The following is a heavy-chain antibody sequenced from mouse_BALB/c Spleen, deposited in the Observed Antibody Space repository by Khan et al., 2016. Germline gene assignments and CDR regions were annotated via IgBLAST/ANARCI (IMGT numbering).Heavy chain of an antibody. CDR1: GYTFTPYT. CDR2: INPSSGYT. J-gene: IGHJ3*01. V-gene: IGHV1-4*02. D-gene: IGHD2-3*01. Sequence: QVQLQQSAAELARPGASVKMSCKASGYTFTPYTIHWVKQRPGQGLEWIGYINPSSGYTEYNQKFKDKSTLTTDKSSNTAYIQLSSLRSDDSAVYCGVRGGFDGYSAWFAYWGQGTLVTVYA. CDR3: VRGGFDGYSAWFAY.